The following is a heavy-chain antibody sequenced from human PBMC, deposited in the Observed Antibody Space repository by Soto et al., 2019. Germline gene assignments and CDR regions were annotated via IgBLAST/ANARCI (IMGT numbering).Heavy chain of an antibody. V-gene: IGHV2-5*02. J-gene: IGHJ4*02. CDR3: AHRVLRTVFGLVTTTAIYFDF. CDR1: GFSLTTSGVG. D-gene: IGHD3-3*01. CDR2: IYWDDDK. Sequence: QITLTESGPTQVKPRQTLTLTCTFSGFSLTTSGVGVGWIRQSPGKAPEWLALIYWDDDKRYSPSLKSRLTITKDTSKNQVVLTMAGLDPADTATYYCAHRVLRTVFGLVTTTAIYFDFWGQGTPVAVSS.